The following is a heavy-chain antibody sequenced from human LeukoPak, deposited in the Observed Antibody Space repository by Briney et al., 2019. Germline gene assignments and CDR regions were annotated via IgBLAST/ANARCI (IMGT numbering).Heavy chain of an antibody. Sequence: PGRSLRLSCAASGFTFSSYGMHWVRQAPGKGLEWVAVISYDGSNKYYADSVKGRFTISRDNSKNTLYLQMNSLRAEDTAVYYCAKEGSGSYYYFDYWGQGTLATVSS. CDR3: AKEGSGSYYYFDY. CDR1: GFTFSSYG. CDR2: ISYDGSNK. V-gene: IGHV3-30*18. J-gene: IGHJ4*02. D-gene: IGHD1-26*01.